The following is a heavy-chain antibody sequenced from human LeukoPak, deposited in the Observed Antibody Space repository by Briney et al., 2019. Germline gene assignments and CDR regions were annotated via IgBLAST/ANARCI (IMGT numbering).Heavy chain of an antibody. Sequence: PSETLSLTCTVSGGSISSYYWSWIRQPAGKGLECIGRIYTSGSTNYNPSLKSRVTMSVDTSKNQFSLKLSSVTAADTAVYYCARDRCSSTSCYDWFDPWGQGTLVTVSS. CDR3: ARDRCSSTSCYDWFDP. D-gene: IGHD2-2*01. CDR2: IYTSGST. V-gene: IGHV4-4*07. CDR1: GGSISSYY. J-gene: IGHJ5*02.